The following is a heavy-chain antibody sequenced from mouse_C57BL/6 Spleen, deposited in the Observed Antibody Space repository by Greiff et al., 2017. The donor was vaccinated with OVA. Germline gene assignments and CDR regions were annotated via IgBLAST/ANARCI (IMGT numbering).Heavy chain of an antibody. D-gene: IGHD1-1*01. J-gene: IGHJ1*03. CDR2: IYPRSGNT. Sequence: VKLMESGAELARPGASVKLSCKASGYTFTSYGISWVKQRTGQGLEWIGEIYPRSGNTYYNEKFKGKATLTADKSSSTAYMELRSLTSEDSAVYFSERLGITTVVPPDSFDVWGTGTTVTVSS. CDR1: GYTFTSYG. CDR3: ERLGITTVVPPDSFDV. V-gene: IGHV1-81*01.